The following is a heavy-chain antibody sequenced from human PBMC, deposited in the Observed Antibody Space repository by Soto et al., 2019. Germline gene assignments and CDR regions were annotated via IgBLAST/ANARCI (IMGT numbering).Heavy chain of an antibody. CDR1: GYTFTRYG. V-gene: IGHV1-18*01. J-gene: IGHJ6*02. D-gene: IGHD2-8*01. CDR3: AKNGQPPYYYYGLDV. Sequence: QGHLVQSGAEVKKPGASVKVSCKASGYTFTRYGISWVRQAPGQGLEWMGWISGYNGDTNNAQNLQDRSTMTIDTSTNTAYMELRSLTSYDTAVYYCAKNGQPPYYYYGLDVWGQGTTVTVSS. CDR2: ISGYNGDT.